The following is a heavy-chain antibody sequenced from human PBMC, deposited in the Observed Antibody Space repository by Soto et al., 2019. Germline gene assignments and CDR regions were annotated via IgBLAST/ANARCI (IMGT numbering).Heavy chain of an antibody. J-gene: IGHJ5*02. CDR1: GGTFSSYA. Sequence: QVQLVQSGAEVKKPGSSVKVSCKASGGTFSSYAISWVRQAPGQGLEWMGGIIPIFGTANYAQKFQGRVTITADASTSPAYMELSSLRSEDTAVYYCAILTPIPPTPSLSNWFDPWGQGTLVTVSS. D-gene: IGHD2-8*01. V-gene: IGHV1-69*01. CDR2: IIPIFGTA. CDR3: AILTPIPPTPSLSNWFDP.